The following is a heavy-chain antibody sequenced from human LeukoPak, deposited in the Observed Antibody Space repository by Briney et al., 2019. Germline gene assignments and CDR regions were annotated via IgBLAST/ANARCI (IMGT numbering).Heavy chain of an antibody. J-gene: IGHJ6*02. Sequence: GGSLRLSCAASGFTFSSYAMHWVRQAPGKGLEWVAVISYDGSNKYYADSVKGRFTISRDNSKNTLYLQMNSLRAEDTAVYYCARDLTVTSHGMDVWGQGTTVTVSS. CDR2: ISYDGSNK. CDR1: GFTFSSYA. CDR3: ARDLTVTSHGMDV. D-gene: IGHD4-17*01. V-gene: IGHV3-30*14.